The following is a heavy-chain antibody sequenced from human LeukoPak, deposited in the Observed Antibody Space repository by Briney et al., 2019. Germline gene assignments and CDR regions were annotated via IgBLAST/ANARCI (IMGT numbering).Heavy chain of an antibody. CDR3: VRHSGSHHSYHMDV. CDR2: TYYSGST. D-gene: IGHD1-26*01. CDR1: GGSISYSSYY. V-gene: IGHV4-39*01. Sequence: PSETLSLTCTVSGGSISYSSYYWGWIRQPPGKGLEWIGSTYYSGSTYYNPSLKSRVTISVDMSKNQFSLKLSSVTAADTTVYCCVRHSGSHHSYHMDVWGQGTTVTVSS. J-gene: IGHJ6*02.